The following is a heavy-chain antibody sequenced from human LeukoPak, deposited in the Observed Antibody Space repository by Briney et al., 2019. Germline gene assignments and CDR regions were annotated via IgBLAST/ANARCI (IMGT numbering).Heavy chain of an antibody. Sequence: ASVTVSCKASGGTFSSYAINWVRQATGQGLEWMGWMNPNSGNTGYAQKFQGRVTMTRSTSISTAYMELSSLRFEDTAVYYCTRSVRNGHIDYWGQGTLVTVSS. J-gene: IGHJ4*02. D-gene: IGHD2-21*01. CDR1: GGTFSSYA. CDR3: TRSVRNGHIDY. V-gene: IGHV1-8*02. CDR2: MNPNSGNT.